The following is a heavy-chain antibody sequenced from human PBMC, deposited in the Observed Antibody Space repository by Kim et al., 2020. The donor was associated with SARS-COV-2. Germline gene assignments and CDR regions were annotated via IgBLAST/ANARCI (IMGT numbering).Heavy chain of an antibody. CDR2: FDPEDGET. J-gene: IGHJ6*02. Sequence: ASVKVSCKVSGYTLTELSMHWVRQAPGKGLEWMGGFDPEDGETIYAQKFQGRVTMTEDTSTDTAYMELSSLRSEDTAVYYCATAHTVYSDYAAYYYYYGMDVWGQGTTVTVSS. CDR1: GYTLTELS. V-gene: IGHV1-24*01. D-gene: IGHD4-17*01. CDR3: ATAHTVYSDYAAYYYYYGMDV.